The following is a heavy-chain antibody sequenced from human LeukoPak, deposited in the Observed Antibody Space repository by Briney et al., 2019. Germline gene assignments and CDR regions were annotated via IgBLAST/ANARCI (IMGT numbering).Heavy chain of an antibody. CDR2: IYYSGST. CDR3: ARDLPWFDP. CDR1: GGSISSSSYY. Sequence: SETPSLTCTVSGGSISSSSYYWGWIRQPPGKGLEWIGSIYYSGSTYYNPSLKSRVTISVDTSKNQFSLKLSSVTAADTAVYYCARDLPWFDPWGQGTLVTVSS. J-gene: IGHJ5*02. V-gene: IGHV4-39*07.